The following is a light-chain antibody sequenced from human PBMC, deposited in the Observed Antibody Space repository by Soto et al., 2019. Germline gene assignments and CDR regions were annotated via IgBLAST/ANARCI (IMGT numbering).Light chain of an antibody. V-gene: IGKV3-11*01. J-gene: IGKJ1*01. CDR3: QRRSNWT. Sequence: EVVLTQSPGTLSLSQGERATLSCRASQSVSSSQLTWYQQKPGQAPRLLIYDASNRATGIPARFSGSGSGTDFTLTISSLEPEDFAVYYCQRRSNWTFGQGTKV. CDR1: QSVSSS. CDR2: DAS.